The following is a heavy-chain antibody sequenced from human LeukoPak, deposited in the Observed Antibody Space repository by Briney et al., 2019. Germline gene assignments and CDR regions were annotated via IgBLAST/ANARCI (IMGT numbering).Heavy chain of an antibody. Sequence: GGSLRLSCAASGFTFSSYWMHWVRQAPGKGPVWVSRINGDGSNINYADSVKGRFTISRDNAKNTLHLQMNSLRAEDTAVYYCAKDREYSSSSSFDYWGQGTLVTVSS. CDR1: GFTFSSYW. CDR2: INGDGSNI. J-gene: IGHJ4*02. V-gene: IGHV3-74*01. CDR3: AKDREYSSSSSFDY. D-gene: IGHD6-6*01.